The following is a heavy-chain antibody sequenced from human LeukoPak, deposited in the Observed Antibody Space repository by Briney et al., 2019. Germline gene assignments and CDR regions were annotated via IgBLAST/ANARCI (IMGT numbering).Heavy chain of an antibody. Sequence: GGSLRLSCAASGFTFSSYWMSWVRQAPGKGLEWVANIKQDGSEKYYVDSVKGRFTISRDNAKNSLYMQMNGLRAEDTAVYYCARELYCRGDCAGIFDYWGQGTLVTVSS. CDR2: IKQDGSEK. V-gene: IGHV3-7*01. CDR1: GFTFSSYW. D-gene: IGHD2-21*02. J-gene: IGHJ4*02. CDR3: ARELYCRGDCAGIFDY.